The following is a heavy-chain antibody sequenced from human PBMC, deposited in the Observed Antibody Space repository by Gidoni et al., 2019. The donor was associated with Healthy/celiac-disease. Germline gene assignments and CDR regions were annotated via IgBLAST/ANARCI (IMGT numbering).Heavy chain of an antibody. CDR2: IKSKTDGGTT. Sequence: EVQLVQSGRGLSEPGWSLRLSCPASGYTCRNAWIRWVRQAPGKGLEWVGRIKSKTDGGTTDYAAPVKGRFTISRDDSKNTLYLQMNSLKTEDTAVYYCTTEGNSWLHDAFDIWGQGTMVTVSS. CDR3: TTEGNSWLHDAFDI. V-gene: IGHV3-15*01. CDR1: GYTCRNAW. D-gene: IGHD6-13*01. J-gene: IGHJ3*02.